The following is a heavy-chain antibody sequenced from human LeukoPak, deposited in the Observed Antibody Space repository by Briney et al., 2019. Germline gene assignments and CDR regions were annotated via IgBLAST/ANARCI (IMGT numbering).Heavy chain of an antibody. D-gene: IGHD5-24*01. CDR2: FYIDGCT. CDR1: GFIFSGYT. J-gene: IGHJ4*02. Sequence: GGSLRLSCAASGFIFSGYTMNWVRQAPGKGLEWVSVFYIDGCTYYADSVKGRFTIPRDNSKNTLYLQMNSLRAEDTAVYYCARGDGYNYWEYWGQGTLVTVSS. V-gene: IGHV3-53*01. CDR3: ARGDGYNYWEY.